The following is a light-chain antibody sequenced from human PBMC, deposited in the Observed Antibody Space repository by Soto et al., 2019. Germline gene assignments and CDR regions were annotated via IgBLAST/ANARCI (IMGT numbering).Light chain of an antibody. Sequence: EIVLTQSPATLSLSPGERATLSCRASQSVSSYLAWYQQKPGQAPRLLIYDASNRATGIPARFSGSGSGTDFTLTISSLEPEDFAVYYCQQRSIWSLTLGGGTKVEIK. V-gene: IGKV3-11*01. CDR3: QQRSIWSLT. J-gene: IGKJ4*01. CDR2: DAS. CDR1: QSVSSY.